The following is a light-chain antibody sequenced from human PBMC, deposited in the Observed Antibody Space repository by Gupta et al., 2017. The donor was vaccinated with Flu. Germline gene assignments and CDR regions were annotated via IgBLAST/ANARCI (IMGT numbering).Light chain of an antibody. CDR3: NSYTSSSSYV. V-gene: IGLV2-14*01. CDR1: SSDIGGYNY. Sequence: QSALTQPASVSGSPGQSINIPCTGTSSDIGGYNYVSWYQQYPGKAPKLMIYEVSNRPSGVSDRFSGSKSGNTASLTISGLQAEDEADYYCNSYTSSSSYVFGTGTKVTVL. CDR2: EVS. J-gene: IGLJ1*01.